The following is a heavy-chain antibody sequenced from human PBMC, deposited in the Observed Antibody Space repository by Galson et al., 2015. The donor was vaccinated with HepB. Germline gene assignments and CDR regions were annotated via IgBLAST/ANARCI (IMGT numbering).Heavy chain of an antibody. J-gene: IGHJ4*02. CDR3: AKDPGGGQLWFWGQYY. CDR2: ISGSGGNT. D-gene: IGHD5-18*01. Sequence: SLRLSCAASGFTFRSCGMSWVRQAPGKGLEWVSTISGSGGNTYYADSVKGRFTISRDNSENTLYLQMNSLRAEDTAVYYCAKDPGGGQLWFWGQYYWGQGTLVTVSS. V-gene: IGHV3-23*01. CDR1: GFTFRSCG.